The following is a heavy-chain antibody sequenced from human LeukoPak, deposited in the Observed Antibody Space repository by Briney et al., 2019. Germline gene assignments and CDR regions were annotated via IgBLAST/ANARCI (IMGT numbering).Heavy chain of an antibody. CDR3: ARGSPGPRYCSGGSCYHRYYYYYGMDV. V-gene: IGHV1-18*01. CDR1: GYTFTSYG. J-gene: IGHJ6*02. Sequence: ASVKVSCKAYGYTFTSYGISLVRQAPGQGLEWMGWISAYNGNTNYAQKFQGRVTMTRNTSISTAYMELSSLRSEDTAVYYCARGSPGPRYCSGGSCYHRYYYYYGMDVWGQGTTVTVSS. D-gene: IGHD2-15*01. CDR2: ISAYNGNT.